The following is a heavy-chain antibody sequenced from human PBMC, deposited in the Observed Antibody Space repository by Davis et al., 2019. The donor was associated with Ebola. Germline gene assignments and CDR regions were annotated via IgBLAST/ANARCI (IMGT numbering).Heavy chain of an antibody. CDR3: ARELRITFGGVIVLDY. CDR2: IKQDGSEK. CDR1: GFTFSSYW. V-gene: IGHV3-7*03. Sequence: GGSLRLSCAASGFTFSSYWMSWVRQAPGKGLEWVANIKQDGSEKYYVDSVKGRFTISRDNAKNSLYLQMNSLRAEDTAVYYCARELRITFGGVIVLDYWGQGTLVTVSS. J-gene: IGHJ4*02. D-gene: IGHD3-16*02.